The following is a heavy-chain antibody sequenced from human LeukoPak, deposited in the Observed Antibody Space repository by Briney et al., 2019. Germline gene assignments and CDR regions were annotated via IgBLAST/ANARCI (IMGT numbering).Heavy chain of an antibody. Sequence: PGGSLRLSCAASGFTFSSYAMSWVRQAPGKGLEWVSTISDSGGSTHYADSVKGRFTISRDNSKNTLYMQMNSLRAEDTAVYYCAQSRHSSGWYLNYWGQGTLVTVSS. V-gene: IGHV3-23*01. CDR3: AQSRHSSGWYLNY. CDR1: GFTFSSYA. D-gene: IGHD6-19*01. CDR2: ISDSGGST. J-gene: IGHJ4*02.